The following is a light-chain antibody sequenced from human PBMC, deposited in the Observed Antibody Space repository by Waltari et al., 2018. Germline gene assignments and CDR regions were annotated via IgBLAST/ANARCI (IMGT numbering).Light chain of an antibody. V-gene: IGLV1-44*01. CDR2: CHN. Sequence: QSVLTQPPSASGTPGQRVTISCSGSSSNIGTNRVNWYQQLPGTAPKLPICCHNPRHKGVPARFSGSKSGSSASRAISWLQSEDEADYYCAAWDDSLSGLVFGGGTKVTVL. CDR1: SSNIGTNR. CDR3: AAWDDSLSGLV. J-gene: IGLJ3*02.